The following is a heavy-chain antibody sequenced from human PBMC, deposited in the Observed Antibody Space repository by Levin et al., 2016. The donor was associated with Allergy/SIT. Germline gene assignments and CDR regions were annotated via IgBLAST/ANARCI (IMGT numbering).Heavy chain of an antibody. J-gene: IGHJ4*02. Sequence: LSLTCAASGFTFSRDWMSWVRQAPGKGLEWVANMKKDGSEKYYVDSVKGRFTISRDNAKNSLYLQMNSLRAEDTAVYFCARGLYSGYDFYFAYWGQGTLVTVSS. CDR3: ARGLYSGYDFYFAY. CDR2: MKKDGSEK. CDR1: GFTFSRDW. D-gene: IGHD5-12*01. V-gene: IGHV3-7*02.